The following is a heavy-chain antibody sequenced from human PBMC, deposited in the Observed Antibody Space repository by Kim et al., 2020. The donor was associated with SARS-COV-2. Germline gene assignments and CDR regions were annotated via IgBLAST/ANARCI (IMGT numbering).Heavy chain of an antibody. CDR2: IYYSGST. CDR3: ASGPELNLYCSGGSCYGGDWFDP. CDR1: GGSISSSSYY. V-gene: IGHV4-39*01. Sequence: SETLSLTCTVSGGSISSSSYYWGWIRQPPGKGLEWIGSIYYSGSTYYNPSLKSRVTISVDTSKNQFSLKLSSVTAADTAVYYCASGPELNLYCSGGSCYGGDWFDPWGQGTLVTVSS. D-gene: IGHD2-15*01. J-gene: IGHJ5*02.